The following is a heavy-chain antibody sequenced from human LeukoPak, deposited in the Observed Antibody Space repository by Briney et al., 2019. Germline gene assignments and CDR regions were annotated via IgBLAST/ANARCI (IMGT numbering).Heavy chain of an antibody. D-gene: IGHD3-10*01. Sequence: GGSLRLSWAASGFTFSSYAMSWVRQARGKGLEWVSAISGSGGSTYYADSVKGRFTISRDNYTLFLQMNSLRAEDTAVYYCAKDRGWFGGSLAYFDYRGQGTLVTVSS. J-gene: IGHJ4*02. V-gene: IGHV3-23*01. CDR2: ISGSGGST. CDR3: AKDRGWFGGSLAYFDY. CDR1: GFTFSSYA.